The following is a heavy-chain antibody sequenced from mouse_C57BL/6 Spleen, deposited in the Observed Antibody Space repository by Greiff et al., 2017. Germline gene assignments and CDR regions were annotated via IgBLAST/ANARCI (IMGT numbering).Heavy chain of an antibody. CDR1: GFTFSSYA. D-gene: IGHD3-3*01. CDR3: ARETGRAGYFDY. CDR2: ISDGGSYT. J-gene: IGHJ2*01. V-gene: IGHV5-4*01. Sequence: EVQLVESGGGLVKPGGSLKLSCAASGFTFSSYAMSWVRQTPEKRLEWVATISDGGSYTYYPANVKGRFTISRDNAKNNLYLQMSHLTSEDTAMYYCARETGRAGYFDYWGQGTTLTVSS.